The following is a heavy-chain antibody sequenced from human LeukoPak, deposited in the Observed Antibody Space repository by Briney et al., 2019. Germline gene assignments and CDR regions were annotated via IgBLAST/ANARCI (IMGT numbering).Heavy chain of an antibody. J-gene: IGHJ4*02. D-gene: IGHD3-10*01. CDR1: GGSFRGYY. Sequence: SETLSLNCAVYGGSFRGYYRSWIRQPPGKGLEWIGEINHSGSTNYKPSLKRRVTISVDTSKNQFSLKLSSVTAADTAVYYCARGVWFGELYRDYWGQGTLVTVSS. CDR2: INHSGST. V-gene: IGHV4-34*01. CDR3: ARGVWFGELYRDY.